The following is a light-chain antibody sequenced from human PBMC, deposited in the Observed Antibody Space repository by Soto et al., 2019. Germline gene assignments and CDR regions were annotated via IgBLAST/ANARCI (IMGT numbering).Light chain of an antibody. Sequence: QSALTQPASVSGSPGQSITISCTGTSSDVGGYNYVSWYQQHPGKAPKLMIYNVSNRPSGVSNRFSGSKSGNTASLTISGLQGEDGGHYYLRFFTGPNTVLFGGGTKLTVL. CDR1: SSDVGGYNY. CDR3: RFFTGPNTVL. V-gene: IGLV2-14*01. J-gene: IGLJ2*01. CDR2: NVS.